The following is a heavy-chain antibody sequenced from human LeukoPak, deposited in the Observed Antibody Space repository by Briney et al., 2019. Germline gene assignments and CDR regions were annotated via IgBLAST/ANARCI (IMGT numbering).Heavy chain of an antibody. V-gene: IGHV1-46*01. J-gene: IGHJ6*02. D-gene: IGHD6-19*01. CDR3: ARDLEQWLVQNGMDV. CDR1: GYTFTSYY. Sequence: ASVKVSCKASGYTFTSYYMHWVRQAPGQGLEWMGIINPSGGSTSYAQKFQGRVTMTRDTSTSTVYMELSSLRSEDTAVYYCARDLEQWLVQNGMDVWGQGTTVTVSS. CDR2: INPSGGST.